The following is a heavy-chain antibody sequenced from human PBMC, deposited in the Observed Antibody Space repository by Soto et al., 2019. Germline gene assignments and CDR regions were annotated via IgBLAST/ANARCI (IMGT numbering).Heavy chain of an antibody. Sequence: GGSLRLSCAASGFTFSNYGMHWVRQAPGKGLEWVAAISDDGVSKYYAGSVQGRFTISRDNSESAVFLQMNSLRPDDTALYFCARAYYFGSGTSYTLYYWGQGTQVTVSS. CDR3: ARAYYFGSGTSYTLYY. V-gene: IGHV3-30*03. D-gene: IGHD3-10*01. CDR2: ISDDGVSK. CDR1: GFTFSNYG. J-gene: IGHJ4*02.